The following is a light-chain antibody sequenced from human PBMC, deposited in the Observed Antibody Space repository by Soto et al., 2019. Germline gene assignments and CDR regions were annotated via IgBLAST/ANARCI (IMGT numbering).Light chain of an antibody. V-gene: IGKV1-5*03. J-gene: IGKJ1*01. CDR2: KAS. CDR3: QQYNNYSPRT. CDR1: QTSNW. Sequence: DIQMTQSPSTLSASVGDRVTITCRASQTSNWLAWYQQKPGKAPKLLIYKASSLESRVPSRFSGSGSGTEFTLTISSLQPDDFATYYCQQYNNYSPRTFGQGTKVEIK.